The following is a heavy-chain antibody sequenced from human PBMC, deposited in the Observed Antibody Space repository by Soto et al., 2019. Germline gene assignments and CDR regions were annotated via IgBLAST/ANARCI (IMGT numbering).Heavy chain of an antibody. CDR2: ISSSSSTI. D-gene: IGHD3-22*01. Sequence: GESLKISCAASGFTFSSYSMNWVRQAPGKGLEWVSYISSSSSTIYYADSVRGRFTISRDNAKNSLYLQMSSLRAEDTAVYYCASNVITMIVGAMDVWGQGTTVTVSS. CDR3: ASNVITMIVGAMDV. J-gene: IGHJ6*02. V-gene: IGHV3-48*01. CDR1: GFTFSSYS.